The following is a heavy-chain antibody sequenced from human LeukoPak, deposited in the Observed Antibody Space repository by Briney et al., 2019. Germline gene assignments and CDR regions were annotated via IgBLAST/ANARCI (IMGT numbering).Heavy chain of an antibody. CDR2: ISWNSGSI. J-gene: IGHJ4*02. D-gene: IGHD6-19*01. V-gene: IGHV3-9*01. CDR3: AKDTRMTIAVTGTGFDY. Sequence: GRSLRLSCAGSGFTFDEYAMHWVRQAPGKGLEWVSGISWNSGSIGYADSVKGRFTISRDNGKNSLYLQMNSLGDEDTALYYCAKDTRMTIAVTGTGFDYWGQGTLVTVSS. CDR1: GFTFDEYA.